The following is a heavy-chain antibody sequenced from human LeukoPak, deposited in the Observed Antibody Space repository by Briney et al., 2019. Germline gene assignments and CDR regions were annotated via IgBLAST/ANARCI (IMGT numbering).Heavy chain of an antibody. CDR1: GYTFTSYG. CDR3: ARLGVWFGELLYGWFDP. CDR2: ISAYNGNT. D-gene: IGHD3-10*01. J-gene: IGHJ5*02. V-gene: IGHV1-18*01. Sequence: ASVKVSCKASGYTFTSYGISWVRQAPGQGLEWMGWISAYNGNTNYAQKLQGRVTMTTDTSTSTAYMELRSLRSDDTAVYYCARLGVWFGELLYGWFDPWGQGTLVTVSS.